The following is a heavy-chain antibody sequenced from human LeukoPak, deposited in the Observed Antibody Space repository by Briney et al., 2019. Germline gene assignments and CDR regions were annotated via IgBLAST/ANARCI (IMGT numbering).Heavy chain of an antibody. CDR2: INTNSGDT. D-gene: IGHD6-13*01. Sequence: ALVKVSCKASGFTFTAYDLHWVRQAPGHGPEWMGRINTNSGDTNYGQKFQDRVTMTRDTSITTVYMELSRLTSDDTAVYYCARDRLSAAGRGGWGPGTLVTVSS. J-gene: IGHJ4*02. CDR1: GFTFTAYD. V-gene: IGHV1-2*06. CDR3: ARDRLSAAGRGG.